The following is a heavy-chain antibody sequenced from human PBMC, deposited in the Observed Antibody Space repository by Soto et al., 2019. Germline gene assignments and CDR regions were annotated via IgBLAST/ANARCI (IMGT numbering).Heavy chain of an antibody. CDR1: GGSISSYY. V-gene: IGHV4-59*01. J-gene: IGHJ6*02. Sequence: SETLSLTCTVSGGSISSYYWSWIRQPPGKGLEWIGYIYYSGSTNYNPSLKSRVTISVDTSKNQFSLKLSSVTAADTAVYYCARDYSGDERYGMDVWGQGTTVTVSS. CDR3: ARDYSGDERYGMDV. CDR2: IYYSGST. D-gene: IGHD3-10*01.